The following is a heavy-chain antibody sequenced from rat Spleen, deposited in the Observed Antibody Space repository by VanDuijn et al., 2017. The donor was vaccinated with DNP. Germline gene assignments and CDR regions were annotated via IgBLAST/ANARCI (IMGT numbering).Heavy chain of an antibody. D-gene: IGHD1-2*01. CDR2: ISSGGST. CDR3: TRDSSYLYAMDA. J-gene: IGHJ4*01. Sequence: QVQLKESGPGLVQPSQTLSLTCTVSGFSLTSYGVSWVRQPPGKGLEWIAAISSGGSTYYNSALKSRLSISRDTSKSQVFLKMNSLQTEDTAIYFCTRDSSYLYAMDAWGQGTSVTVSS. V-gene: IGHV2S12*01. CDR1: GFSLTSYG.